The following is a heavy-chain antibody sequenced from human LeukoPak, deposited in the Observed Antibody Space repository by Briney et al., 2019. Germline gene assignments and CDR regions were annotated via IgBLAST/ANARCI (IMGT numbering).Heavy chain of an antibody. CDR2: ISYIGST. Sequence: SETLSLTCTVSGGSISNYYWSWLRQPPGKGLEWIGYISYIGSTKYNPSLESRVTISEDTSKKQFSLKLSSVTAADTAVYYCAGPYHYYMDVWGKGTTVTVSS. J-gene: IGHJ6*03. CDR1: GGSISNYY. V-gene: IGHV4-59*01. CDR3: AGPYHYYMDV.